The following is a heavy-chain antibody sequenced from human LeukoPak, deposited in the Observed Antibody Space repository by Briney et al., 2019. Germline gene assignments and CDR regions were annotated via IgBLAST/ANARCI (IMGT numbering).Heavy chain of an antibody. Sequence: ASVKVSCQASGYTFTGYYMHWVRQASGQGLDWMGWINHNKGGTNYAQKFQGRVTMTRDKSIRTAYMELSRLRSDATAVYYFASTAIPITGTTKGLWRGWFDPGGERT. CDR1: GYTFTGYY. J-gene: IGHJ5*02. V-gene: IGHV1-2*02. D-gene: IGHD1-7*01. CDR3: ASTAIPITGTTKGLWRGWFDP. CDR2: INHNKGGT.